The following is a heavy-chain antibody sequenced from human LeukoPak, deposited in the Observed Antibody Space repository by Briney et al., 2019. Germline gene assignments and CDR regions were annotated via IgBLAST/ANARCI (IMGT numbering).Heavy chain of an antibody. Sequence: ASVRVSCKASGYTFTGYYMHWVRQAPGQGLEWMGWISPNSGGTNYAQKFQGRVTMTEDTSTDTAYMELSSLRSEDTAVYYCATGRGMRATKLDYWGQGTLVTVSS. J-gene: IGHJ4*02. CDR3: ATGRGMRATKLDY. D-gene: IGHD1-26*01. V-gene: IGHV1-2*02. CDR2: ISPNSGGT. CDR1: GYTFTGYY.